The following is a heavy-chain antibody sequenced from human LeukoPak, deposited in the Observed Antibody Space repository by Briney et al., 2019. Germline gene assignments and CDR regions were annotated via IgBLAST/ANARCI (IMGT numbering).Heavy chain of an antibody. Sequence: ASVKVSCKASGYIFTSYSMHWVRQAPGQGLEWMGWISTYNGNTNYAQKLQGRVSMTTDTSTSTAYMDLRSLRSDDTAVYYCARDLRHSSGWSASGMDVWGKGTTVTISS. CDR1: GYIFTSYS. D-gene: IGHD6-19*01. V-gene: IGHV1-18*04. CDR3: ARDLRHSSGWSASGMDV. J-gene: IGHJ6*03. CDR2: ISTYNGNT.